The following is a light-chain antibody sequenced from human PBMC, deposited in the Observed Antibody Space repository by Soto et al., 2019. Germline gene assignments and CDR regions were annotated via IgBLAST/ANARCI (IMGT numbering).Light chain of an antibody. CDR2: EVS. CDR3: SSYTGSDSWV. J-gene: IGLJ3*02. CDR1: TSDVGYFNY. Sequence: QSALTQPASVSGSPGQSITISCTGTTSDVGYFNYVSWYQQHPGKAPKLMLYEVSNRPSGVSNRFSASKSGNTASLTISGLQAEDEADYYCSSYTGSDSWVFCGGTKLTVL. V-gene: IGLV2-14*01.